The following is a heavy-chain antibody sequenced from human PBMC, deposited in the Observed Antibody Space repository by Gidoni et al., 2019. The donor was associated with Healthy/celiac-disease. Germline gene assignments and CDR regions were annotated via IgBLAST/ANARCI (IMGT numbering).Heavy chain of an antibody. CDR2: IYPGDSDT. J-gene: IGHJ5*02. Sequence: EVQLVQSGAEVKKPGESLKISCKGSGYSFTSYWIGWVRQMPGKGLEWMGIIYPGDSDTRYSPSFQGQVTISADKSISTAYLQWSSLKASDTAMYYCARLGWADYSNTQLNWFDPWGQGTLVTVSS. V-gene: IGHV5-51*01. CDR3: ARLGWADYSNTQLNWFDP. D-gene: IGHD4-4*01. CDR1: GYSFTSYW.